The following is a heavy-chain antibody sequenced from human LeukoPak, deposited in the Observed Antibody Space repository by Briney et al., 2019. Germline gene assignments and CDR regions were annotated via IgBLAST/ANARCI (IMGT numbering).Heavy chain of an antibody. CDR3: ARELDHYYDSNAFDI. J-gene: IGHJ3*02. Sequence: GGSLRLSCAASGFTFSSYAMHWVRQAPGKGLEWVAVISYDGSNKYYADPVKGRFTISRDNSKNTLYLQMNSLRAEDTAVYYCARELDHYYDSNAFDIWGQGTMVTVPS. CDR1: GFTFSSYA. D-gene: IGHD3-22*01. V-gene: IGHV3-30-3*01. CDR2: ISYDGSNK.